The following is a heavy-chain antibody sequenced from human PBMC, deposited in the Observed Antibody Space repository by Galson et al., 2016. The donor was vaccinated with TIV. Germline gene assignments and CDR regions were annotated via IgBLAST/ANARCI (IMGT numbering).Heavy chain of an antibody. CDR2: IDWDDNK. CDR3: ARMSALGGVIDY. Sequence: PALVKPTQTLTLTCSFSGFSLGTSGMRVSWIRQPPGKALGWLARIDWDDNKFYSTSLKTRLTISKDPSKDQVVLTMTNMDPIDTATYYCARMSALGGVIDYWGQGTLVTVSS. D-gene: IGHD3-16*01. J-gene: IGHJ4*02. CDR1: GFSLGTSGMR. V-gene: IGHV2-70*04.